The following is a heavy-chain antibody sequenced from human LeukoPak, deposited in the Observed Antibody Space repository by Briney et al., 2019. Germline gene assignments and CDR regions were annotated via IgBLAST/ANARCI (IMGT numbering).Heavy chain of an antibody. J-gene: IGHJ4*02. D-gene: IGHD4-17*01. CDR1: GFPFRTYS. CDR2: IDSRSNYI. CDR3: ARSRDYEYYFDY. Sequence: GGSLRLSCAVSGFPFRTYSTNWVRQAPGKGLGWVSSIDSRSNYIYYADSLQGRFTISRDNANNSLYLQMNSLRAEDTAVYYCARSRDYEYYFDYWGQGTLVTVSS. V-gene: IGHV3-21*01.